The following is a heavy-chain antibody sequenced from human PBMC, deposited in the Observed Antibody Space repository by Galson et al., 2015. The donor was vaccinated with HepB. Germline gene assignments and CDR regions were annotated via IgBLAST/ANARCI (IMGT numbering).Heavy chain of an antibody. Sequence: SLRLSCAASGFTFSSYAMSWVRQAPGKGLEWVSAISGSGGSTYYADSVKGRFTISRDNAKNSLYLQMNSLRAEDTAVYYCARDRGRLRDMGWGVWGQGTTVTVSS. CDR3: ARDRGRLRDMGWGV. J-gene: IGHJ6*02. CDR2: ISGSGGST. V-gene: IGHV3-23*01. CDR1: GFTFSSYA. D-gene: IGHD4-17*01.